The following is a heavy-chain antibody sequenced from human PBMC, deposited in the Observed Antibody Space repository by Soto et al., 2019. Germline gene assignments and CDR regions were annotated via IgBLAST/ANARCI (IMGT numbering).Heavy chain of an antibody. CDR2: INHSGST. Sequence: LSLTCAVYGGSFSGYYWSWIRQPPGKGLEWIGEINHSGSTNYNPSLKSRVTISVDTSKNQFSLKLSSVTAADTAVYYCARLIASSGTMDYYYGMDVWGQGTTVTVSS. CDR1: GGSFSGYY. J-gene: IGHJ6*02. V-gene: IGHV4-34*01. D-gene: IGHD6-13*01. CDR3: ARLIASSGTMDYYYGMDV.